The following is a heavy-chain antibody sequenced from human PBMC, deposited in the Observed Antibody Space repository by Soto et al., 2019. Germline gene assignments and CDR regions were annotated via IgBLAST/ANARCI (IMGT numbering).Heavy chain of an antibody. CDR2: VIPIFGTP. CDR1: GGTFASNA. Sequence: QVQLVQSGAEVKKPGSSVKVSCKSSGGTFASNAISGGRQAPGQGLEWMGGVIPIFGTPHYAQKFHGRVTITADIPTSTAYLELSSLKSADTAVYYCAKIRWTISLQEEDAIWGQGTLVTVSS. CDR3: AKIRWTISLQEEDAI. J-gene: IGHJ4*02. D-gene: IGHD2-15*01. V-gene: IGHV1-69*06.